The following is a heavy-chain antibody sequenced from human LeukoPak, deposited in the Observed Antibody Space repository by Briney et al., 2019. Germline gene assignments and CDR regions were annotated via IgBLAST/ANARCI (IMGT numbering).Heavy chain of an antibody. J-gene: IGHJ6*04. D-gene: IGHD4-23*01. V-gene: IGHV1-69*13. CDR1: GGTFSSYA. CDR3: ARSPSTASVDYYYYYGMDV. CDR2: IIPIFGTA. Sequence: GASVKVSCKASGGTFSSYAISWVRQAPGQGLEWMGGIIPIFGTANYAQKFQGRVTITADESTSTAYVELSSLRSEDTAVYYCARSPSTASVDYYYYYGMDVWGKGTTVTVSS.